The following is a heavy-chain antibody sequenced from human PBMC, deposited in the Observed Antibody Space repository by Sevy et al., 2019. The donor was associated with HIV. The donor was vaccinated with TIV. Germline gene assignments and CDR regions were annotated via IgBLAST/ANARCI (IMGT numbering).Heavy chain of an antibody. Sequence: GGSLRLSCAASGFTFSSYGMHWVRQAPGKGLEWVAVISYDGSNKHYADSGKGRFTISRDNSKNTLYLQLNSLRTEDTAVYYCAKGMGAGVNDAFDIWGQGTMVTVSS. J-gene: IGHJ3*02. D-gene: IGHD3-10*01. V-gene: IGHV3-30*18. CDR2: ISYDGSNK. CDR1: GFTFSSYG. CDR3: AKGMGAGVNDAFDI.